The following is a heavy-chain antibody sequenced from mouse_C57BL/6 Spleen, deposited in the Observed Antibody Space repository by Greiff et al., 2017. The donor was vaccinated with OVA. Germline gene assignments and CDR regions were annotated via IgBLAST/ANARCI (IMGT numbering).Heavy chain of an antibody. CDR2: INPNNGGT. V-gene: IGHV1-26*01. CDR1: GYTFTDYY. J-gene: IGHJ2*01. Sequence: VQLQQSGPELVKPGASVKISCKASGYTFTDYYMNWVKQSHGKSLEWIGDINPNNGGTSYNQKFKGKATLTVDKSSSTAYMELRSLTSEDSAVYYCARWGFYYGNYSDYWGQGTTLTVSS. D-gene: IGHD2-1*01. CDR3: ARWGFYYGNYSDY.